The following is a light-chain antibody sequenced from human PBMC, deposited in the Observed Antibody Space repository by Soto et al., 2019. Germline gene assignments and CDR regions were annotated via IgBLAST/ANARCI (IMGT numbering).Light chain of an antibody. CDR2: DVS. J-gene: IGLJ2*01. CDR1: SSDVGGYNY. V-gene: IGLV2-14*01. CDR3: SSYIISSTLGV. Sequence: QSALTQPASVSGSPGQSITISCTGPSSDVGGYNYVSWYQQHPGKAPKLMIYDVSNRPSWVSNLFSGAKSGNTASLTISGLQAEDEADHYFSSYIISSTLGVFGGGTKLTVL.